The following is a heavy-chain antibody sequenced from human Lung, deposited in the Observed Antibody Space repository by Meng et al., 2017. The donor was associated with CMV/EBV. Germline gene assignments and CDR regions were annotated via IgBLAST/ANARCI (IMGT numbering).Heavy chain of an antibody. D-gene: IGHD4-17*01. Sequence: SXTXSLXCTVSGGSISSSSYYWGWIRQPPGKGLEWIGSIYYSGSTYYNPSLKSRVTISVDTSKNQFSLKPSTVTAADTAVYYCASPTGGVHAVDIWCQGTMVTVSS. J-gene: IGHJ3*02. CDR1: GGSISSSSYY. CDR3: ASPTGGVHAVDI. CDR2: IYYSGST. V-gene: IGHV4-39*01.